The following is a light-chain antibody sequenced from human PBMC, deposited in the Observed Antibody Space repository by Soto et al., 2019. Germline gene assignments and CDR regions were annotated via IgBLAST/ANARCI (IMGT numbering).Light chain of an antibody. J-gene: IGLJ1*01. Sequence: QSALTQPPSASGSPGQSVTISCTGTSSEVGGYNYVSWFQQHPGKAPKLMIYEVSQRPSGVPDRFSGSKSGNTASLTVSGLQAEDEADYYCSSYAGSNYVFGTGTKVTVL. V-gene: IGLV2-8*01. CDR1: SSEVGGYNY. CDR3: SSYAGSNYV. CDR2: EVS.